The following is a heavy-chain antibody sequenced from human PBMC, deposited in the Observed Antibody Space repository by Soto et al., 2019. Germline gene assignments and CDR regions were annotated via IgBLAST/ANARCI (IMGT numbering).Heavy chain of an antibody. V-gene: IGHV5-51*01. Sequence: EVQLAQSGPEVRKPGESLKISCQVSDYLFTTYWIGWARQMPGRGLEWMGLIYPGDSDTRYSPSFQGQVTFSVDKSIRTAFLQWSALTSSDTAIYYCASQICRGGTCYLDWGQGTLVTVSS. CDR1: DYLFTTYW. J-gene: IGHJ4*02. CDR3: ASQICRGGTCYLD. CDR2: IYPGDSDT. D-gene: IGHD2-15*01.